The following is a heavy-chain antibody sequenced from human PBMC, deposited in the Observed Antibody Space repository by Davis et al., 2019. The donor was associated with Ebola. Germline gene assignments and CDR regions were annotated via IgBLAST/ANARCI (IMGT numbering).Heavy chain of an antibody. J-gene: IGHJ4*02. V-gene: IGHV5-51*01. Sequence: GESLKISCKASGNSFTSHWIGWVRQMPGKGLDWLGIIYTGDSDTRYSPSFQGQVTISADKSTRTAYLQWSSLKASDSALYYCARGTDDYNPGGYFDSWGQGTLVTVSS. CDR3: ARGTDDYNPGGYFDS. CDR1: GNSFTSHW. D-gene: IGHD5-24*01. CDR2: IYTGDSDT.